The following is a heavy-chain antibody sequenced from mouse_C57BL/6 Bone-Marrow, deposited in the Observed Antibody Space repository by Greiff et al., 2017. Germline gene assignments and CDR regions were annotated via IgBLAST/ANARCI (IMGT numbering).Heavy chain of an antibody. J-gene: IGHJ2*01. Sequence: QVQLKQSGAELVRPGTSVKVSCKASGYAFTNYLIEWVKQRPGQGLEWIGVINPGSGGTNYNEKFKGKATLTADKSSSTAYIQLSSLTSEDSAVYLCARGGGNFYFDYWGQGTTLTVSS. CDR1: GYAFTNYL. CDR3: ARGGGNFYFDY. V-gene: IGHV1-54*01. D-gene: IGHD2-1*01. CDR2: INPGSGGT.